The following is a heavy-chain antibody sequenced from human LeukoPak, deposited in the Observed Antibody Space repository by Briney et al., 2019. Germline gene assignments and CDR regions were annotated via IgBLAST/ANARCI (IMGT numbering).Heavy chain of an antibody. CDR2: ITGSGAFT. V-gene: IGHV3-23*01. Sequence: ITGSGAFTDYADSVKGRFTISRDNSKNTLYLQMNSLRAEDTGVYYCAKRSAESSGYFDYWGQGTLVTVSS. D-gene: IGHD6-19*01. J-gene: IGHJ4*02. CDR3: AKRSAESSGYFDY.